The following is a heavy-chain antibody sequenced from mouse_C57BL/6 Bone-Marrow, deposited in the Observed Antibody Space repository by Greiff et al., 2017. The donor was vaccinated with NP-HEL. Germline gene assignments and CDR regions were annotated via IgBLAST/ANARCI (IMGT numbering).Heavy chain of an antibody. D-gene: IGHD1-1*02. V-gene: IGHV1-82*01. J-gene: IGHJ2*01. CDR2: IYPGDGDT. CDR3: AREVLYGPLDY. CDR1: GYAFSSSW. Sequence: VQLQQSGPELVKPGASVKISCKASGYAFSSSWMNWVKQRPGKGLEWIGRIYPGDGDTNYNGKFKGKATLTADKSSSTAYMQLSSLTSEDSAVYFCAREVLYGPLDYWGQGTTLTVSS.